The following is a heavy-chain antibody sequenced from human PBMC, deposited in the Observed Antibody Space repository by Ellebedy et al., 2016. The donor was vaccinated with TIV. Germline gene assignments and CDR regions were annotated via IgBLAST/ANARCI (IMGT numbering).Heavy chain of an antibody. Sequence: AASVKVSCKASGGTFSDYAISWVRQAPGQGLEWMGGIIPVFGTVNYAQKFQGRVTMIADESTSTAYMELSSLRSEDTAVYYCAREAWNVVVVATPYFDYWGQGTLVTVSS. V-gene: IGHV1-69*13. D-gene: IGHD2-15*01. J-gene: IGHJ4*02. CDR1: GGTFSDYA. CDR2: IIPVFGTV. CDR3: AREAWNVVVVATPYFDY.